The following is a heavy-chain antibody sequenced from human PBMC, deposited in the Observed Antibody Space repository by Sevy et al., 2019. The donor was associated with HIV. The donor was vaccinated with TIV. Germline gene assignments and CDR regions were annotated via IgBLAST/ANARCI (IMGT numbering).Heavy chain of an antibody. J-gene: IGHJ4*02. CDR2: ISGSGGYT. V-gene: IGHV3-23*01. CDR1: GFTFSGYA. CDR3: AKEEYGGYDY. Sequence: GGSLRLSCAASGFTFSGYAMTWVRQVPGKGLEWVSTISGSGGYTYYADSVKGRFTISRDNSKNTLYLQMNSLRVEDTAVYYCAKEEYGGYDYWGQGTRVTVS. D-gene: IGHD5-12*01.